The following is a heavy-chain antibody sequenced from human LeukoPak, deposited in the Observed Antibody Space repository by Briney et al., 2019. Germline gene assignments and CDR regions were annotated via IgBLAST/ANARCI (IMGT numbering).Heavy chain of an antibody. CDR1: GFTFSNYN. CDR2: ISSTSSYI. J-gene: IGHJ6*02. CDR3: ARALWSGPVYYGMDV. D-gene: IGHD3-10*01. Sequence: NPGGSLRLSCAASGFTFSNYNFYWVRQAPGKGLEWVSSISSTSSYIYYAGSMKGRFTISRDNAKNSLYLQMNSLRAEDTAVYYCARALWSGPVYYGMDVWGQGTTVTVSS. V-gene: IGHV3-21*01.